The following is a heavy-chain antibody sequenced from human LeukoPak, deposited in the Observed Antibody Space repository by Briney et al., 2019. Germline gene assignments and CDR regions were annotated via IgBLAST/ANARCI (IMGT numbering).Heavy chain of an antibody. CDR2: ISGSGGTT. CDR3: AKTNGYYSD. D-gene: IGHD3-22*01. J-gene: IGHJ4*02. CDR1: GFTFSSYG. Sequence: PGGSLRLSCAASGFTFSSYGMNWVRQAPGKGLEWVSGISGSGGTTYYADSVKGRLTISRDNSNNSLSLQVSSLRAEDTAVYYCAKTNGYYSDWGQGTLVTVSS. V-gene: IGHV3-23*01.